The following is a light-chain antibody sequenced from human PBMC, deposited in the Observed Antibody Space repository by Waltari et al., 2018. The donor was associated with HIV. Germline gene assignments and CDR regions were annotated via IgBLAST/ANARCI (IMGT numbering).Light chain of an antibody. J-gene: IGLJ2*01. V-gene: IGLV1-44*01. Sequence: QSVLTQPPSAFGSPGQRLTISSSGSSSNSGSNAVTWYQHFPGTAPTLLIFGNDQRPSGVPARISGSKSGTSASLAISGLRSEDEGEYYCASWDDSLQAVVFGGGTKVTV. CDR2: GND. CDR1: SSNSGSNA. CDR3: ASWDDSLQAVV.